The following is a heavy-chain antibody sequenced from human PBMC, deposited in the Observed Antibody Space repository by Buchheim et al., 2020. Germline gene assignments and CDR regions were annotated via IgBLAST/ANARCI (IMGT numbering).Heavy chain of an antibody. J-gene: IGHJ6*02. CDR3: AAAGTSYYYYGMDV. CDR1: GFTFTSSA. V-gene: IGHV1-58*01. Sequence: QMQLVQSGPEVKKPGTSVKVFCKASGFTFTSSAVQWVRQARGQRLEWIGWIVVGSGNTNYAQKFQERVTITRDMSTSTAYMELSSPRSEDTAVYYCAAAGTSYYYYGMDVWGQGTT. CDR2: IVVGSGNT. D-gene: IGHD6-13*01.